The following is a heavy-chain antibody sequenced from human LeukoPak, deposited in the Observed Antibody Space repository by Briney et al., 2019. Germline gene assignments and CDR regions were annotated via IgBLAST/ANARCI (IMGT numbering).Heavy chain of an antibody. V-gene: IGHV3-48*03. Sequence: PGGSLRLSCAASGLSFSSSGMNWVRQAPGKGLEWVSYITATGSTIYYADSVKGRFTISRDNARSSLFLSMSSLRAEDTAVYYCARSIIVGATGAFDVWGQGTMVTVSS. CDR2: ITATGSTI. D-gene: IGHD1-26*01. CDR1: GLSFSSSG. CDR3: ARSIIVGATGAFDV. J-gene: IGHJ3*01.